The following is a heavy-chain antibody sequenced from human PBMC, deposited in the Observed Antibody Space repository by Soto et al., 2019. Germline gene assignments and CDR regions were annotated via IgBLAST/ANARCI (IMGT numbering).Heavy chain of an antibody. D-gene: IGHD6-19*01. V-gene: IGHV3-23*01. CDR3: ARVYSSGWYLGYYFDY. Sequence: EVQMLESGGNLVQPGGALRLSCAASGFTFRSYAMSWVRQAPGKGLEWVSLISGSADSTFYADSVKGRFTISRDNSKNTLYLQVNCLRADDTAVYYCARVYSSGWYLGYYFDYWGQGTLVTVSS. CDR2: ISGSADST. CDR1: GFTFRSYA. J-gene: IGHJ4*02.